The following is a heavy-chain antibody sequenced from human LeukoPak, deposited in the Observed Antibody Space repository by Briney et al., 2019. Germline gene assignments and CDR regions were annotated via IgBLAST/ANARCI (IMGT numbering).Heavy chain of an antibody. J-gene: IGHJ4*02. CDR1: GYSFTSYW. CDR3: AREGRGYSDGYFPDY. D-gene: IGHD5-18*01. V-gene: IGHV5-51*01. CDR2: IYPGDSDT. Sequence: GESLKISCKGSGYSFTSYWIGWVRQMPGKGLEWMGIIYPGDSDTRYSPSFQGQVTISADKSISTAYLQWSSLKASDTAMYYCAREGRGYSDGYFPDYWGQGTLVTVSS.